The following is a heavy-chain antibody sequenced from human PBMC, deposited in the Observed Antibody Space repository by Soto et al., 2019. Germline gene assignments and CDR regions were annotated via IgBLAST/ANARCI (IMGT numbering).Heavy chain of an antibody. J-gene: IGHJ6*03. CDR1: GFTFSGSA. CDR3: TRHREYSGYASHYYYYMDG. D-gene: IGHD5-12*01. Sequence: EVQLVESGGGLVQPGGSLKLSCAASGFTFSGSAMHWVRQASGKGLEWVGRIRSKANSYATAYAASVKGRFTISRDDSKNTAYLQMNSLKTEDTDVYYCTRHREYSGYASHYYYYMDGWGKGTTVTVSS. CDR2: IRSKANSYAT. V-gene: IGHV3-73*01.